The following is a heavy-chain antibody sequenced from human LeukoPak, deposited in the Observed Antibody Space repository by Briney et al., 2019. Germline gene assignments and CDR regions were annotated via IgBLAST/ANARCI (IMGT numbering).Heavy chain of an antibody. D-gene: IGHD3-10*01. CDR2: IYYSGST. CDR1: GASIRSYY. V-gene: IGHV4-59*01. CDR3: VGSIRTYYFDY. J-gene: IGHJ4*02. Sequence: KPSETLSLTCTVSGASIRSYYWSWIRQPPGKGLEWIGYIYYSGSTNYNLSLKSRVTISVDTSKNQFSLKLSSVTAADTAVYYCVGSIRTYYFDYWGQGTLVTVSS.